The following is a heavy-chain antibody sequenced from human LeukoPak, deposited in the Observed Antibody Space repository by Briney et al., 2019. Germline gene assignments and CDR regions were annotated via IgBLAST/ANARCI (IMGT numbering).Heavy chain of an antibody. Sequence: PGGSLSLSCTASGFTFSTYDVNGVRQAPGKGLEWVSAISSSGGTTYYADSVKGRFSISRDNSKNTLYLRMNSLRAEDTAIYYCAKDRNAWPLNFGTWGQGTLVTVSA. J-gene: IGHJ4*02. CDR3: AKDRNAWPLNFGT. V-gene: IGHV3-23*01. CDR2: ISSSGGTT. D-gene: IGHD1-14*01. CDR1: GFTFSTYD.